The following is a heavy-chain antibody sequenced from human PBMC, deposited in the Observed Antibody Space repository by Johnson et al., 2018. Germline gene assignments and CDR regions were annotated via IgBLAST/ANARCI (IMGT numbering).Heavy chain of an antibody. Sequence: VQLVESGGGLVQXGGSXRLXCSASGFQFNNYAMTWVRQAPGKGLEWVAGISGCGDITYYADSVEGRFTISVDNSNNTLSLQMKSLRGEDTAVYYCAKEEYGHDFWSGFGPWGPGTLVTVSS. CDR3: AKEEYGHDFWSGFGP. CDR2: ISGCGDIT. CDR1: GFQFNNYA. V-gene: IGHV3-23*04. J-gene: IGHJ5*02. D-gene: IGHD3-3*01.